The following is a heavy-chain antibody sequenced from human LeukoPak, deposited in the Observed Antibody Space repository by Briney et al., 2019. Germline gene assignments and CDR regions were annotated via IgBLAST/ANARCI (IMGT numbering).Heavy chain of an antibody. Sequence: SETLSLTCTVSGDSISTYYWSWIRQPPGKGLEWIGYIYYSGSTNYNPSLKSRVTISVDTSKNQFSLKLSSVTAADTAVYYCARALGTFWSGYYPDAFDIWGQGTMVTVSS. CDR3: ARALGTFWSGYYPDAFDI. V-gene: IGHV4-59*01. CDR2: IYYSGST. J-gene: IGHJ3*02. D-gene: IGHD3-3*01. CDR1: GDSISTYY.